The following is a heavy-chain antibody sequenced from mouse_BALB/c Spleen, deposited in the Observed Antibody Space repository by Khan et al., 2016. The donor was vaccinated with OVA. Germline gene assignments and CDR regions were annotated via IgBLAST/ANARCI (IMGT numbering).Heavy chain of an antibody. CDR1: GFNIKDYY. V-gene: IGHV14-4*02. Sequence: VQLQQSGAELVRSGASVKLSCTASGFNIKDYYMHWVKQRPEQGLEWIGWIDPENGDTEYAPKFQGKATMTADTSSNTAYLQLSSLTSEDTAGYDCNGVNYEDFDYWGQGTTLTVSS. J-gene: IGHJ2*01. CDR3: NGVNYEDFDY. CDR2: IDPENGDT. D-gene: IGHD2-1*01.